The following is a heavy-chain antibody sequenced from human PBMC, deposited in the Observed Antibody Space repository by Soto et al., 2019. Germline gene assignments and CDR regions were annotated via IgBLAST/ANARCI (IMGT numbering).Heavy chain of an antibody. CDR1: GFTFSSYS. Sequence: LRLSCAASGFTFSSYSMNWVRQAPGKGLEWVSYISSSSSTIYYADSVKGRFTISRDNAKNSLYLQMNSLRDEDTAVYYCASEGTTDYGMDVWGQGTTVTVSS. CDR2: ISSSSSTI. V-gene: IGHV3-48*02. CDR3: ASEGTTDYGMDV. J-gene: IGHJ6*02. D-gene: IGHD4-17*01.